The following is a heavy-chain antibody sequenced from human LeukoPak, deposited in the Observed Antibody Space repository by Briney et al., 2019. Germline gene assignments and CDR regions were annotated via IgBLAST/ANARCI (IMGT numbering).Heavy chain of an antibody. CDR1: GFTFDDYA. CDR3: ARDHSSGRYFDF. V-gene: IGHV3-21*01. Sequence: GGSLRLSCAASGFTFDDYAMHWVRQAPGKGLEWVSSISGSSTYIDYADSVKGRFTISRDNAKNALYLQMDSPRAEDTAVYYCARDHSSGRYFDFWGQGTLVTVSS. J-gene: IGHJ4*02. D-gene: IGHD3-22*01. CDR2: ISGSSTYI.